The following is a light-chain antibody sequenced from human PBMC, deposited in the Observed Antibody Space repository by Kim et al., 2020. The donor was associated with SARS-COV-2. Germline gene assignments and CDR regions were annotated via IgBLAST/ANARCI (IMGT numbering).Light chain of an antibody. V-gene: IGLV6-57*03. J-gene: IGLJ2*01. CDR1: SGSIDSNY. Sequence: GKTVTISCTRSSGSIDSNYVQWYQQRPGSAPTTVIYEDDQRPSGVPDRFSGSVDSSSNSASLTISGLETEDEADYYCQSYDYTNVVFGGGTKVTVL. CDR3: QSYDYTNVV. CDR2: EDD.